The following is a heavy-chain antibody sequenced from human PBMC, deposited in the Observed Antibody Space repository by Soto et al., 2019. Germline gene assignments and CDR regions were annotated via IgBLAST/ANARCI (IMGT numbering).Heavy chain of an antibody. CDR1: GGSLTSNDW. J-gene: IGHJ3*01. CDR2: IQHSGST. D-gene: IGHD7-27*01. Sequence: QVQLQESGPGLVKPSGTLSLTCAVSGGSLTSNDWWTGVRQPPGKGLEWVGRIQHSGSTFYNPSLGSRITVSINVSANPFSLHLGSVTAADMALYYCARSTGGYACHFWGQGTMVSASS. CDR3: ARSTGGYACHF. V-gene: IGHV4-4*02.